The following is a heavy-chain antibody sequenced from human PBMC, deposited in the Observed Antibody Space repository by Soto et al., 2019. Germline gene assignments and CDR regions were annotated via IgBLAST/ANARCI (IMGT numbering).Heavy chain of an antibody. CDR3: ARGGSYGVDY. CDR2: ISVFNGNT. V-gene: IGHV1-18*01. CDR1: GYSFSTYG. Sequence: QVQLVQSGGEVKKPGASVKVSCKTSGYSFSTYGISWVRQAPGQGLEWMGWISVFNGNTNYARKVQDRVIISTDTSTSTAYMERGSLTSDDTAIYYCARGGSYGVDYWGQGTLVTVSS. D-gene: IGHD2-8*01. J-gene: IGHJ4*02.